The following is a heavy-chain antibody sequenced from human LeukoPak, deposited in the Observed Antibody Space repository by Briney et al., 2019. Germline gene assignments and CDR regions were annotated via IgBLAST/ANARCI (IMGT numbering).Heavy chain of an antibody. V-gene: IGHV1-8*02. J-gene: IGHJ3*01. D-gene: IGHD1-26*01. CDR2: MNPNSGNT. Sequence: GASVKVSCKASGYIFTNFGISWVRQARGQGLEWMGWMNPNSGNTGYAQKFQGRVTMTRNTSISTAYMELSSLRSEDTAVYYCARGGSYWAPLGAWGQGTMVTVSS. CDR1: GYIFTNFG. CDR3: ARGGSYWAPLGA.